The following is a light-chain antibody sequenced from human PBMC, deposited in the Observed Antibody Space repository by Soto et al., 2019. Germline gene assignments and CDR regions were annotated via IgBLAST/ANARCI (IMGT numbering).Light chain of an antibody. CDR1: QSISSW. Sequence: DVKMAQSPYTLSASVGDRVTITCRASQSISSWLAWYQQKPGKAPKLLIYDASSLESGAPSRFSGSGSGTEFTLTISSLQPDDFATYYRQQYNSYSTFGQGTKVDI. J-gene: IGKJ1*01. V-gene: IGKV1-5*01. CDR3: QQYNSYST. CDR2: DAS.